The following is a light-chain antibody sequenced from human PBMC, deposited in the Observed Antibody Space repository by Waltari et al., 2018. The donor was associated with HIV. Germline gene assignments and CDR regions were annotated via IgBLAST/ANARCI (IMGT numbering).Light chain of an antibody. CDR3: QQFKSYPHT. V-gene: IGKV1-13*02. CDR1: QGISSA. CDR2: DGS. Sequence: AIQLTQSPSSLSASVRDRATITCRASQGISSALAWYQQKAGKAPKPLIYDGSSLESGVPSRFSGTGSGTDFTLIISSLQPEDFATYYCQQFKSYPHTFGGGTKVEIK. J-gene: IGKJ4*01.